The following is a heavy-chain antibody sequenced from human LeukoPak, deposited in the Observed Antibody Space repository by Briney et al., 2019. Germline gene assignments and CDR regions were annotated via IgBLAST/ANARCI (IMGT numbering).Heavy chain of an antibody. Sequence: GGSLRPSCAASGFTFSSYAMSWVRQAPGKGLEWVSAISGSGGSTYYADSVKGRFTISRDNSKNTLYLQMNSLRAEDTAVYYCAKDIYSSGWYIESDYWGQGTLVTVSS. V-gene: IGHV3-23*01. J-gene: IGHJ4*02. CDR1: GFTFSSYA. CDR2: ISGSGGST. CDR3: AKDIYSSGWYIESDY. D-gene: IGHD6-19*01.